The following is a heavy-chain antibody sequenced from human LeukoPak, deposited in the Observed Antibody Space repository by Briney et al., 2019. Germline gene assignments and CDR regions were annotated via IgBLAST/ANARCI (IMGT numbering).Heavy chain of an antibody. CDR2: INPNSGGT. CDR1: GYTFTGYY. Sequence: ASVKVSCKASGYTFTGYYLHWVRQAPGQGLGWMGWINPNSGGTNFAQKFQARVTMTRDTSINTAYMELSRLRSDDTAVYYCARLVVVVPADTDAFNIWGQGTMVTVSS. CDR3: ARLVVVVPADTDAFNI. D-gene: IGHD2-2*01. J-gene: IGHJ3*02. V-gene: IGHV1-2*02.